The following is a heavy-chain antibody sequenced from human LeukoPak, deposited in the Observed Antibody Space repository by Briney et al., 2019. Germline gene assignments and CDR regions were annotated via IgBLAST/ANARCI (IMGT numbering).Heavy chain of an antibody. D-gene: IGHD3-16*02. J-gene: IGHJ4*02. CDR2: IYTSGST. Sequence: SETLSLTCTVSGDSISSYYWSWIRQPAGKGLEWIGRIYTSGSTNYNPSLKSRDTMSVDTSKNQSSLKLSSVTAADTAVYYCAREYDYVWGSYRRFDYWGQGTLVTVSS. V-gene: IGHV4-4*07. CDR1: GDSISSYY. CDR3: AREYDYVWGSYRRFDY.